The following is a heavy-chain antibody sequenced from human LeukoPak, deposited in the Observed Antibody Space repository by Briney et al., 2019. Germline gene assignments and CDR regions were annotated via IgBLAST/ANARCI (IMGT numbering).Heavy chain of an antibody. CDR1: GFTFSSYS. CDR3: AREGYCRSTSCYKQY. CDR2: ISSSSSSK. D-gene: IGHD2-2*02. V-gene: IGHV3-21*01. Sequence: GGSLRLSCAASGFTFSSYSMNWVRQAPGKGLEWVPSISSSSSSKYYADSVKGRFTISRDNAKNSLYLQMNSLRAEDTAVYYCAREGYCRSTSCYKQYWGQGTLVTVSS. J-gene: IGHJ4*02.